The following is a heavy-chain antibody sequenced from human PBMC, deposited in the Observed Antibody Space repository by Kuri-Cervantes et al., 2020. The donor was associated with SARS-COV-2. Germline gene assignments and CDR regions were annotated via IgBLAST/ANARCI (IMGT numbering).Heavy chain of an antibody. CDR2: IYTSGST. CDR1: GGSISSGSYY. Sequence: SETLSLTCTVSGGSISSGSYYWSWIRQPAGKGLEWIGYIYTSGSTNYNPSLKSRVTISVDTSKNQFSLKLSSVTPEDTAVYYCAREALVDPRYNWFDPWGQGTLVTVSS. CDR3: AREALVDPRYNWFDP. V-gene: IGHV4-61*09. J-gene: IGHJ5*02. D-gene: IGHD2-15*01.